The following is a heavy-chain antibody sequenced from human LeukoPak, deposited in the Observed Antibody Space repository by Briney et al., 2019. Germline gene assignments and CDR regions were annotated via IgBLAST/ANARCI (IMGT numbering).Heavy chain of an antibody. CDR1: VGSPRGYY. V-gene: IGHV4-34*01. J-gene: IGHJ4*02. D-gene: IGHD5-12*01. Sequence: SETLSLPRAVYVGSPRGYYWSGIRQPPGKGREWIGEINHSGSTNYNPSLKSRVTISVDTSKNQFSLKLSSVTAADTAVYYCARGGKSGYPDYWGQGTLVTVSS. CDR2: INHSGST. CDR3: ARGGKSGYPDY.